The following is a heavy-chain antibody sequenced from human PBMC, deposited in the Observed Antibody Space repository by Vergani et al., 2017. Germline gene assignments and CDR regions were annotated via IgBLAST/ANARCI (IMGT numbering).Heavy chain of an antibody. CDR2: IYYSGST. J-gene: IGHJ4*02. CDR1: GGSISSYY. D-gene: IGHD4-17*01. Sequence: QVQLQESGPGLVKPSETLSLTCTVSGGSISSYYWSWIRQPPGKGLEWIGYIYYSGSTNYNPSLKSRVTISVDTSKNQFSLKLSSVTAADTAVYYCAIRGPTWGDXLDYWGQGTLVTVSS. CDR3: AIRGPTWGDXLDY. V-gene: IGHV4-59*12.